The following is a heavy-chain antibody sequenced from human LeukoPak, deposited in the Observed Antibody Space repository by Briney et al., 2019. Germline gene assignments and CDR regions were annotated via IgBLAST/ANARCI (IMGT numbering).Heavy chain of an antibody. J-gene: IGHJ4*02. D-gene: IGHD3-22*01. Sequence: GASVKVSCKASGYTFTSYGISWVRQAPGQGLEWMGWISAYNGNTNYAQKLQGRVTITADESTSTAYMELSSLRSEDTAVYYCARAHYYDSSGYEGEDYWGQGTLVTVSS. CDR1: GYTFTSYG. CDR2: ISAYNGNT. CDR3: ARAHYYDSSGYEGEDY. V-gene: IGHV1-18*01.